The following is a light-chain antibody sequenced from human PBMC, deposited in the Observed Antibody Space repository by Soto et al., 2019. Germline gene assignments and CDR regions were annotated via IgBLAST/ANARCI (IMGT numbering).Light chain of an antibody. CDR1: QSISSW. V-gene: IGKV1-5*01. CDR2: DAS. J-gene: IGKJ1*01. Sequence: QMTKSPSPPSASVGARVHLPCRARQSISSWLAWYQQKPGQAPTLLIYDASTWATGVPSRFSGSGSGTEFTLTMNSLQPEDLATDHCQQNNSSPWTGGPGTQG. CDR3: QQNNSSPWT.